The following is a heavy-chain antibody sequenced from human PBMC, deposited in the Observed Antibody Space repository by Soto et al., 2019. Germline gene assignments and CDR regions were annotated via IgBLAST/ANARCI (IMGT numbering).Heavy chain of an antibody. CDR1: GYSFAAYY. CDR3: AKIYTWNEWQGGSDY. D-gene: IGHD3-3*01. V-gene: IGHV1-2*02. J-gene: IGHJ4*02. Sequence: QVHLEQSGAEVKKAGASVKISCKASGYSFAAYYINWVRQVSGQGLEWMGWINPNTGVTDYAQKFQGRVNQTRDTSIKTAYLELTSLRADDTAVYYCAKIYTWNEWQGGSDYWGQGTLLTVSS. CDR2: INPNTGVT.